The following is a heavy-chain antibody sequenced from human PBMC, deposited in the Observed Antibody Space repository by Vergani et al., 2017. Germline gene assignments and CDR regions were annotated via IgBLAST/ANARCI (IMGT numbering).Heavy chain of an antibody. V-gene: IGHV3-33*01. CDR3: ARDXPGNIVVVPAARGAFDI. CDR1: GFTFSSYG. D-gene: IGHD2-2*01. CDR2: IWYDGSNK. J-gene: IGHJ3*02. Sequence: VQLVESGGGVVQPGRSLRLSCAASGFTFSSYGMHWVRQAPGKGLEWVAVIWYDGSNKYYADSVKGRFTISRDNSKNTLYLQMNSLRAEDTAVYYCARDXPGNIVVVPAARGAFDIWGQGTMVTVSS.